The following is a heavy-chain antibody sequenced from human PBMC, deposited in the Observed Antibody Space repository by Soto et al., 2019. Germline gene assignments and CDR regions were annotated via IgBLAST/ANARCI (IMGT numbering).Heavy chain of an antibody. D-gene: IGHD1-26*01. CDR3: ARSSGTYPPSRYYYGLDV. V-gene: IGHV1-18*01. J-gene: IGHJ6*02. CDR1: GYTFTSYG. Sequence: ASVKVYCKASGYTFTSYGFSWVRQAPGQGLEWMGWISAYNGDTNYPQKFQARVTMTTDTSTSTAYLDLRSLRSDDTAVYYCARSSGTYPPSRYYYGLDVWGQGTTVTVSS. CDR2: ISAYNGDT.